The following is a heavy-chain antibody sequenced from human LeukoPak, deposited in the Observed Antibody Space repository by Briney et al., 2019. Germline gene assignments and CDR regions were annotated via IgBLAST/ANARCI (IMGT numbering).Heavy chain of an antibody. Sequence: SETLSLTCAVYGGSFSGYYWSWVRQPPGKGLEWIGEINHSGSTNYNPSLKSRVTISVDTSKNQFSLKLSSVTAADTAVYYCARVRPPHWFDPWGQGTLVTVSS. CDR2: INHSGST. J-gene: IGHJ5*02. CDR3: ARVRPPHWFDP. V-gene: IGHV4-34*01. CDR1: GGSFSGYY.